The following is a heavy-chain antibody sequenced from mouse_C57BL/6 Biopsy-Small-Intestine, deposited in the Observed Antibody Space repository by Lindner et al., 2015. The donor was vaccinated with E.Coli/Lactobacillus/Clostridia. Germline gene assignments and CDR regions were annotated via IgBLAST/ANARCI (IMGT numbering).Heavy chain of an antibody. CDR2: INPNNGGT. V-gene: IGHV1-22*01. CDR1: GYSFTDYN. Sequence: VQLQESGPELVKPGASVKISCKASGYSFTDYNMHWVKQSHGKSLEWIGYINPNNGGTSYNQKFKGKATLTVNKSSSTAYMELRSLTSEDSAVYYCARPRLYTFDYWGQGTTLTVSS. J-gene: IGHJ2*01. CDR3: ARPRLYTFDY. D-gene: IGHD3-2*02.